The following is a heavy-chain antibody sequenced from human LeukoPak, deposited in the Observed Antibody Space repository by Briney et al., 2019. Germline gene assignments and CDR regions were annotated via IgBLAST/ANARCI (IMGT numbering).Heavy chain of an antibody. D-gene: IGHD2-2*01. CDR3: ARKSAVRKTSEFDY. CDR1: GYTFTGYY. Sequence: GASVKVSCKASGYTFTGYYINWVRQAPGQGLEWMGWINPNSGGTNYPQKFQGRVTMTTDTSISTAYMELSSLRSDDTAVYYCARKSAVRKTSEFDYWGLGTLVTVSS. J-gene: IGHJ4*02. V-gene: IGHV1-2*02. CDR2: INPNSGGT.